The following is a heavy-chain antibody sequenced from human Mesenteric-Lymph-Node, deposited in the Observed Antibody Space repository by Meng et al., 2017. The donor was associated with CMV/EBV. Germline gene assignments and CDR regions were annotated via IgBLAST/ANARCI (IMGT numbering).Heavy chain of an antibody. V-gene: IGHV3-23*01. J-gene: IGHJ4*02. D-gene: IGHD3-9*01. CDR1: GFYISAYH. CDR2: ISSLGHIT. Sequence: GESLKISCAASGFYISAYHMNWVRHVPGKGLEWVTTISSLGHITYYADSVKGRFTVSRDNSKNTLFLQMDSLRAQDTAVYYCAKELRDWRPLDYWGQGTLVTVSS. CDR3: AKELRDWRPLDY.